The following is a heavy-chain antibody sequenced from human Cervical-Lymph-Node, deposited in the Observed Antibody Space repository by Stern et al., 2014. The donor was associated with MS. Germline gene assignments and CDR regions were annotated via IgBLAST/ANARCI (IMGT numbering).Heavy chain of an antibody. CDR1: GGTFSKFP. Sequence: VQLVQSGAEVTKPGSSVKVSCKASGGTFSKFPRSWERQAPGQGLDWMGAIFPVFGTPTYAQEFRGRVTITADVSTSTVYMELSSLRSDDTAVYYCALSSETSDRWYSLGYDLWGQGTLVTVSS. V-gene: IGHV1-69*01. J-gene: IGHJ5*02. D-gene: IGHD6-13*01. CDR2: IFPVFGTP. CDR3: ALSSETSDRWYSLGYDL.